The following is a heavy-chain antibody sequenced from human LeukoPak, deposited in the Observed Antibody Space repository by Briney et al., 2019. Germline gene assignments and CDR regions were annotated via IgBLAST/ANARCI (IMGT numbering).Heavy chain of an antibody. CDR1: GGSIRSYY. D-gene: IGHD3-22*01. V-gene: IGHV4-59*08. J-gene: IGHJ4*02. CDR2: IFYSGST. CDR3: ASTKNYYDSSGYYMDY. Sequence: SETLSLTCTVSGGSIRSYYWSWIRQPPGKGLEWVGYIFYSGSTNYNPSLKSRVTISVDTSKNQFSLKLSSVTAADTAVYYCASTKNYYDSSGYYMDYWGQGTLVTVSS.